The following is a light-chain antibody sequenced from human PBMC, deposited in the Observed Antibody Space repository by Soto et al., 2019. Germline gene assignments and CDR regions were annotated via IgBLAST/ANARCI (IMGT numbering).Light chain of an antibody. J-gene: IGKJ1*01. CDR1: QTISSW. V-gene: IGKV1-5*03. Sequence: DIQMTQSPSTLSASVGDRVTITCRASQTISSWLAWYQQKPGMAPKLLIYKASTLQSGVPSRFSGSGSGTEFTLPISSLQPDDFASYYCQQYSRCSAFGQGTKVELK. CDR2: KAS. CDR3: QQYSRCSA.